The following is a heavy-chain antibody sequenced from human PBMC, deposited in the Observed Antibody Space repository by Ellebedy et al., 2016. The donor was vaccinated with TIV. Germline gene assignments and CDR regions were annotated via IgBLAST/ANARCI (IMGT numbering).Heavy chain of an antibody. D-gene: IGHD6-19*01. V-gene: IGHV4-39*01. CDR1: GGSVSSSSYF. Sequence: MPSETLSLTCNVFGGSVSSSSYFWAWIRQPPGKGLEYIGSIFHRGSTYYNPSFKSRVTISIDKSKNQFSLSLRSVGATDTATYFCARHLQTAVSPLDSWGQGTLVAVSS. CDR2: IFHRGST. J-gene: IGHJ4*02. CDR3: ARHLQTAVSPLDS.